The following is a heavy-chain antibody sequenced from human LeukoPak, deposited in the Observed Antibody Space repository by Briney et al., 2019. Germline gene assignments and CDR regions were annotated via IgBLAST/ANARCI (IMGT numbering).Heavy chain of an antibody. CDR3: ARHAGSSPFDF. CDR1: GGSISSYY. J-gene: IGHJ4*02. Sequence: SETLSLTCTVSGGSISSYYWSWIRQPPGKGLEWIGYIYYSGSTNYNPSLKSRVTISVDTSKNQFSLKLSSVTAADTAVYYCARHAGSSPFDFWGQGTLVTVSS. V-gene: IGHV4-59*08. CDR2: IYYSGST. D-gene: IGHD6-6*01.